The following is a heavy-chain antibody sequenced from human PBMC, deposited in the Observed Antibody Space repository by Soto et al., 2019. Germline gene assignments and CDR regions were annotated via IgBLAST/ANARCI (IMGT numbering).Heavy chain of an antibody. J-gene: IGHJ4*02. D-gene: IGHD1-7*01. CDR3: AKGFGNSWAFDY. Sequence: QVHLVESGGGVVQPGRSLRLSCAASGFSFSTYGMHWVRQAPGKGLEWVAFISNDGSNKYYADSVKGRFTISRDNSKNTLSLQMNSLRAEDTAVYYCAKGFGNSWAFDYWGQGTLVTVSS. V-gene: IGHV3-30*18. CDR1: GFSFSTYG. CDR2: ISNDGSNK.